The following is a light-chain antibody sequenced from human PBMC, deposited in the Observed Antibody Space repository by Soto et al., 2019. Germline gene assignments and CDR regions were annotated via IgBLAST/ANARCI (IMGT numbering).Light chain of an antibody. CDR3: CSYADNYSYV. V-gene: IGLV2-11*01. J-gene: IGLJ1*01. Sequence: QSALTQPRSVSGSPGQSVTISCTGTSSDVGAYNYVSWYQQHPGKAPKLMTYDVSKRPSGVPNRFSGSRSGNTASLTISGLQAEDEADYYCCSYADNYSYVFGTWTKATVL. CDR2: DVS. CDR1: SSDVGAYNY.